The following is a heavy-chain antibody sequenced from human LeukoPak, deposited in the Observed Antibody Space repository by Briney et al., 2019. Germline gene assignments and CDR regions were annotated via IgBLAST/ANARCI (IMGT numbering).Heavy chain of an antibody. CDR3: ARAGTFDPALHY. J-gene: IGHJ4*02. CDR2: INAGNGNT. Sequence: ASVKVSCKASGYTFTSYAMQWVRQAPGQRLEWMGWINAGNGNTKYSQKFQGRVTITRDISASTAYMELSSLRSEDTAVYYCARAGTFDPALHYWGKGTLVTVSS. D-gene: IGHD3-16*01. V-gene: IGHV1-3*01. CDR1: GYTFTSYA.